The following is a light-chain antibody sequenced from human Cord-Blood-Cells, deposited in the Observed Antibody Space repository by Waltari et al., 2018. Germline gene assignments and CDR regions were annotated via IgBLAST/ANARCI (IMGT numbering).Light chain of an antibody. V-gene: IGKV4-1*01. CDR1: PSVLYSSNNKNF. CDR3: QEDYSTPDS. CDR2: WAS. Sequence: DIVMTQSPDHLAVSLGVRPTINCKSSPSVLYSSNNKNFLAWYQQKPGQPPKLLIYWASTRESWVHDRFSGSVSGTDFTLTISSLQAEDVAVYDCQEDYSTPDSFGQGTKLEI. J-gene: IGKJ2*03.